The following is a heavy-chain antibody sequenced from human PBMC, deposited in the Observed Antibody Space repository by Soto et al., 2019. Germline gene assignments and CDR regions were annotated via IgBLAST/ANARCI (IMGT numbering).Heavy chain of an antibody. J-gene: IGHJ4*02. V-gene: IGHV1-18*01. D-gene: IGHD5-18*01. CDR2: INAYNGNT. Sequence: QVQLVQSGAEVKKPGASVKVSCKASGYTFASYGISWVRQAPGQGLEWMGWINAYNGNTHYAQKLQGRVTMTTDTSTSTAYVELRSLRSDDTAVYYCARDVGYGLIDCWGQGTLVTVSS. CDR1: GYTFASYG. CDR3: ARDVGYGLIDC.